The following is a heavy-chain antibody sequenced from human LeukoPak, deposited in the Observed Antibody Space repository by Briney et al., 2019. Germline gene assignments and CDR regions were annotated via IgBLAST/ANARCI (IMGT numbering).Heavy chain of an antibody. CDR2: LSGSDRST. V-gene: IGHV3-23*01. J-gene: IGHJ4*02. D-gene: IGHD7-27*01. Sequence: GGSLTLSCAASGFTFSSYAMIWAPPAPGKGLEWGSALSGSDRSTYYADPVKGRLTIPRDNSKNTVYLQMNSLRAEETAVYYCAKDGTGDRRYFDYWGEGTLVTVSS. CDR1: GFTFSSYA. CDR3: AKDGTGDRRYFDY.